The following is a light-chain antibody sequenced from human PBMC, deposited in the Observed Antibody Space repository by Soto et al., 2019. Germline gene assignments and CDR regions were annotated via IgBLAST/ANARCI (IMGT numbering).Light chain of an antibody. CDR1: QRISSW. J-gene: IGKJ1*01. Sequence: DIQMTQSPSTLSASVGDRVTIICRARQRISSWLVWYQQKPGKAPNLLIYDVSSLQGGVPSRFSGSGSGTEFTLTISSLQPDDFATYYCQQYNGSSWTFGQGTKVDI. V-gene: IGKV1-5*02. CDR3: QQYNGSSWT. CDR2: DVS.